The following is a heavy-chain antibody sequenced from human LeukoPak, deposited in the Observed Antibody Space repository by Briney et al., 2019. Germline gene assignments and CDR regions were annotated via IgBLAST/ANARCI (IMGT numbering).Heavy chain of an antibody. CDR3: ARHRDYFDT. J-gene: IGHJ4*01. CDR2: IYSSGSA. CDR1: GASITNNF. Sequence: KPSETLSLTCTVSGASITNNFWTWIPQPPGKGLEWIGYIYSSGSANYNPSLKSRVIISADTSRNQISLNLTSVTAADTALYFCARHRDYFDTWGHGTLVTVSS. V-gene: IGHV4-59*08. D-gene: IGHD3-9*01.